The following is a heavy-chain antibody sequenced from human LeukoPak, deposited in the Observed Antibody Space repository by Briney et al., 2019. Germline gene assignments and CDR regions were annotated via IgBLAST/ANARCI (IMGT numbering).Heavy chain of an antibody. D-gene: IGHD2-21*02. CDR2: IHEDAGEK. V-gene: IGHV3-7*05. J-gene: IGHJ4*02. CDR1: GFRFSDSW. Sequence: GGSLRLSCAASGFRFSDSWMTWVHQTPGKGLQWVASIHEDAGEKQYVESVRGRFTISRDNAKNSLYLQMNSLRVEDTAVYYCARAYCGGDRYGTFDYWGQGILVTVSS. CDR3: ARAYCGGDRYGTFDY.